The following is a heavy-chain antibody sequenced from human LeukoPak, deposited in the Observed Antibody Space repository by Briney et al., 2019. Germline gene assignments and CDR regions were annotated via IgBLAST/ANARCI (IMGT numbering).Heavy chain of an antibody. CDR3: ARATHQQQLVDY. D-gene: IGHD6-13*01. V-gene: IGHV4-59*08. CDR1: GGSISSYY. CDR2: IYYTGST. Sequence: SETLSLTCTVSGGSISSYYWGWIRQPPGKGLEWIGNIYYTGSTKYNPSLRSRVTISVDTSKNQFSLKLSSVTAADTAVYYCARATHQQQLVDYWGQGTLVTVSS. J-gene: IGHJ4*02.